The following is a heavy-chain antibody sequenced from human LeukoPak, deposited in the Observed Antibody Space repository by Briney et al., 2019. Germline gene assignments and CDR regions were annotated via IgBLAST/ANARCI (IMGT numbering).Heavy chain of an antibody. V-gene: IGHV1-2*02. D-gene: IGHD3-9*01. CDR3: ARESGALRYFDWLEDFDY. CDR1: GYTFTCYY. J-gene: IGHJ4*02. Sequence: ASVKVSCKASGYTFTCYYMHWVRQAPGQGLEWMGWINPNSGGTNYAQKFQGRVTMTRDTSISTAYMELSRLRSDDTAVYYCARESGALRYFDWLEDFDYWGQGTLVTVSS. CDR2: INPNSGGT.